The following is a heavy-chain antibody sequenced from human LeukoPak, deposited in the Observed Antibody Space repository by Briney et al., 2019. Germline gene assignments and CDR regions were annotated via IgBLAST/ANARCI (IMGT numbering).Heavy chain of an antibody. CDR2: IYYSGST. CDR3: ARTSIVGATSGFDP. V-gene: IGHV4-30-4*08. Sequence: SQTLSLTCTVSGGSISSGDYYWSWIRQPPGKGLEWIGYIYYSGSTYYNPSLKSRVTISVDTSKNQFSLKLSSVTAADTAVYYCARTSIVGATSGFDPWGQGTLVIVSS. J-gene: IGHJ5*02. CDR1: GGSISSGDYY. D-gene: IGHD1-26*01.